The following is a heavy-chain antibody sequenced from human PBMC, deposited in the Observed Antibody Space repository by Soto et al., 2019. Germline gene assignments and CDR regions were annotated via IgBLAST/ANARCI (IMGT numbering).Heavy chain of an antibody. D-gene: IGHD2-15*01. V-gene: IGHV3-30-3*01. CDR1: GFTFSDYA. Sequence: QVQLVESGGGVVQPGRSLRLSCAASGFTFSDYAMHWVRQAPGKGLEWVAVISYDGSNKYYTDFVQGRFSISRDNSRNTLYLQMNSLGPEDTAVYYCARGGVTANGLYTSWGQVTLVTVSS. CDR2: ISYDGSNK. J-gene: IGHJ5*02. CDR3: ARGGVTANGLYTS.